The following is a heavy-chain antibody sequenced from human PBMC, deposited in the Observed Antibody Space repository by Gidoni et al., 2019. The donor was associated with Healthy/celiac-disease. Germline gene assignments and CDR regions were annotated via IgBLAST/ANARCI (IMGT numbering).Heavy chain of an antibody. CDR2: INHSGST. V-gene: IGHV4-34*01. Sequence: QVQLQQWGAGLLKPSETLSLTCAVYGGSFSGYYWSWIRQPPGKGLEWIGEINHSGSTNYNPSLKSRVTISVDTSKNQFSLKLSSVTAADTAVYYCARFGVAVAVIDPWGQGTLVTVSS. J-gene: IGHJ5*02. CDR3: ARFGVAVAVIDP. CDR1: GGSFSGYY. D-gene: IGHD6-19*01.